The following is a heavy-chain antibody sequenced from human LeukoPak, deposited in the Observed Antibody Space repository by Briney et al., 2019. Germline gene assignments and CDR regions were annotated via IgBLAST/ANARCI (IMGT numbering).Heavy chain of an antibody. CDR1: DGSMKSYH. Sequence: SETLSLTCSVSDGSMKSYHWSWIRQPAGKGLEWIGRIYTSGSTDYNPSLMSRVTMSVDTSKNQFSLKLRSMTAADTAVYYCARGGYGDYPDAFDIWGQGTMVTVPS. J-gene: IGHJ3*02. V-gene: IGHV4-4*07. CDR2: IYTSGST. D-gene: IGHD4-17*01. CDR3: ARGGYGDYPDAFDI.